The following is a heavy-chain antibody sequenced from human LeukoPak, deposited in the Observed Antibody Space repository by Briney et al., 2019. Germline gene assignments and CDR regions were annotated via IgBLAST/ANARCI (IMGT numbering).Heavy chain of an antibody. J-gene: IGHJ4*02. D-gene: IGHD6-19*01. Sequence: ASVKVSCKASGGTFSSYAISWVQQAPGQGLEWMGGIIPIFGTANYAQKFQGRVTITADESTSTAYMELSSLRSEDTAVYYCARGGYSSGLLDYWGQGTLVTVSS. CDR3: ARGGYSSGLLDY. V-gene: IGHV1-69*13. CDR1: GGTFSSYA. CDR2: IIPIFGTA.